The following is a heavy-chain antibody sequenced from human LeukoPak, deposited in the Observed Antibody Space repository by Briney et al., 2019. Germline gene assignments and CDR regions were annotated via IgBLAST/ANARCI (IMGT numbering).Heavy chain of an antibody. CDR1: GGSISSYY. Sequence: SETLSLTSTVSGGSISSYYWSWIRQPPGKGLEWIRYIYYSGSTNYNPSLKSRVTISVDTSKNQFSLKLSSVTAADTAVYYCATESSSGWFDPWGQGTLVTVSS. V-gene: IGHV4-59*01. J-gene: IGHJ5*02. CDR2: IYYSGST. CDR3: ATESSSGWFDP. D-gene: IGHD6-6*01.